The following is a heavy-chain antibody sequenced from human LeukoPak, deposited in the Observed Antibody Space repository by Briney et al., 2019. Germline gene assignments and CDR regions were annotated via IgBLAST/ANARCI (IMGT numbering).Heavy chain of an antibody. CDR2: ISGSGGST. CDR3: AKDYSPQIVAQYYFDY. D-gene: IGHD3-22*01. CDR1: GFTFSSYA. V-gene: IGHV3-23*01. J-gene: IGHJ4*02. Sequence: GSLRLSCAASGFTFSSYAMSWVRQAPGKGLEWVSAISGSGGSTYYADSVKGRFTISRDNSKNTLYLQMNSLRAEDTAVYYCAKDYSPQIVAQYYFDYWGQGTLVTVSS.